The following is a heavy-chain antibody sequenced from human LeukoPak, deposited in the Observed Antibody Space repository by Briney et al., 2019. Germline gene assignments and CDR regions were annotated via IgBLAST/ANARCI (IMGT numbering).Heavy chain of an antibody. CDR1: GGSISSFY. CDR2: IYTSGST. V-gene: IGHV4-4*07. Sequence: PSETLSLTCTVSGGSISSFYWSWIRQPAGKGLEWIGRIYTSGSTNYNPSLKSRVTMSVDTSKNQFSLKLSSVTAADTAVYYCAGTFSGSSGYYYGYWGQGTLVTVSS. CDR3: AGTFSGSSGYYYGY. D-gene: IGHD3-22*01. J-gene: IGHJ4*02.